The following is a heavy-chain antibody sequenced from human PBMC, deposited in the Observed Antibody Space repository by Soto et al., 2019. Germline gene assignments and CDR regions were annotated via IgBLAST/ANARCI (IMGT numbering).Heavy chain of an antibody. Sequence: GGSLRLSCAASGFTFSNAWMSWVRQAPGKGLEWVGRIKSKTDGGTTDYAAPVKGRFTISRDDSKNTLYLQMNSLKTEDTAVYYCTTDHRPVRFLEWQLGYYYYGMDVWGQGTTVTVSS. CDR2: IKSKTDGGTT. V-gene: IGHV3-15*01. CDR3: TTDHRPVRFLEWQLGYYYYGMDV. D-gene: IGHD3-3*01. CDR1: GFTFSNAW. J-gene: IGHJ6*02.